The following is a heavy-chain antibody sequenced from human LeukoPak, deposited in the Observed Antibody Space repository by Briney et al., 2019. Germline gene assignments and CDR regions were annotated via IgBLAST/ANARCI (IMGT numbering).Heavy chain of an antibody. CDR1: RFIFNSYW. CDR2: INEDESDK. V-gene: IGHV3-7*03. J-gene: IGHJ4*02. CDR3: EKHVRGQRVVDY. D-gene: IGHD6-25*01. Sequence: GGSLRLSCTASRFIFNSYWMTWVRQAPGKGLEWVAIINEDESDKYYVDSVKGRFTISRDNAKNSLYLQMNSLRAEDTAIYYCEKHVRGQRVVDYWGQGTLVTVSS.